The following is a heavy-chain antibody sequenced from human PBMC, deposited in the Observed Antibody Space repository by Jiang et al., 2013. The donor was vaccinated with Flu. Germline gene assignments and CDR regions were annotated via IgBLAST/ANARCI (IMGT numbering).Heavy chain of an antibody. D-gene: IGHD3-16*01. J-gene: IGHJ4*02. CDR2: ISGSGVTT. CDR1: RFTFTNFA. Sequence: GLVQPGGSLRLSCAASRFTFTNFALSWVRQAPGKGLEWVSAISGSGVTTNYADSVKGRFTISRDNSKNMLYLQMNSLRAEDTAVYFCAKGRGSSALACFDYWGQGTVVIVSS. V-gene: IGHV3-23*01. CDR3: AKGRGSSALACFDY.